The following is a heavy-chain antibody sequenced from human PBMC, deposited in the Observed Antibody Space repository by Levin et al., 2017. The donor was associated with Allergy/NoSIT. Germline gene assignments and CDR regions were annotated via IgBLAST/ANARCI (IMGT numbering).Heavy chain of an antibody. Sequence: GGSLRLSCAASGLTLSNYAMNWVRQAPGKGLEWVAVILYDGSNKYYADSVKGRFTISRDNSKNTLDLQMNSLRAEDTAVYYCAKGQVFDWFIDRWGRGTLVTVSS. CDR2: ILYDGSNK. CDR1: GLTLSNYA. J-gene: IGHJ2*01. V-gene: IGHV3-30*18. CDR3: AKGQVFDWFIDR. D-gene: IGHD2-21*01.